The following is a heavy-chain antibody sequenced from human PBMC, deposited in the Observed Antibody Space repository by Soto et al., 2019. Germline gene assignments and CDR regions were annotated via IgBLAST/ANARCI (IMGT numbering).Heavy chain of an antibody. J-gene: IGHJ5*01. CDR3: VRLIGSSWLDS. D-gene: IGHD6-13*01. V-gene: IGHV6-1*01. Sequence: SQTLSLTCAISGDSVSSNSAVWNWIRQSPSRGLEWLGRTYYRSKWYNDYAVSVKSRITINPDTSNNQLSLQLNSVTPDDTAVCYCVRLIGSSWLDSWGQGTLVTVSS. CDR1: GDSVSSNSAV. CDR2: TYYRSKWYN.